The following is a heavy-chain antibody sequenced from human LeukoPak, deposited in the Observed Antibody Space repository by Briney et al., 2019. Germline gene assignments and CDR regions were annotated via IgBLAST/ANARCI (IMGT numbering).Heavy chain of an antibody. Sequence: GASVKVSCKASGGTFSSYAISWVRQAPGQGLEWMGGIIPIFGTANYAQKFQGRVTITADKSTSTAYMELSSLRSEDTAVYYCARDRYSSGWYSYYYYYMDVWGKGTTVTVSS. D-gene: IGHD6-19*01. CDR2: IIPIFGTA. J-gene: IGHJ6*03. CDR1: GGTFSSYA. V-gene: IGHV1-69*06. CDR3: ARDRYSSGWYSYYYYYMDV.